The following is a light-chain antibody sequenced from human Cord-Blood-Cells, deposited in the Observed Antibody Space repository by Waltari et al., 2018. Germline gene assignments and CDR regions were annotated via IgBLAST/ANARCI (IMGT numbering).Light chain of an antibody. V-gene: IGLV2-14*01. J-gene: IGLJ3*02. Sequence: QSALTQPAPVSGSPGQSTTISCTGTSSDVGAYNNVSWYQQHPGRSPELMIYDVSNRPSVFSKQFSGSKSGSTASRTIAGLQAEDEADYYCSSYTSSSTLVFGGGTKLTVL. CDR3: SSYTSSSTLV. CDR1: SSDVGAYNN. CDR2: DVS.